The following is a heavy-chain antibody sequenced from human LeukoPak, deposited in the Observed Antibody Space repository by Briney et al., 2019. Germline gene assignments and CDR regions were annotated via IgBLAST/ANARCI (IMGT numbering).Heavy chain of an antibody. D-gene: IGHD2-15*01. Sequence: GGSLRLSCAASVFTFSYYGMHWVRQAPGKGLEWVAFIRYDGSDKYYADSVKGRFTISRDNSKNTLDLHMNSLRAEDTAVYYCARRVASANDAFDIWGQGTMVTVSS. CDR1: VFTFSYYG. CDR2: IRYDGSDK. CDR3: ARRVASANDAFDI. V-gene: IGHV3-33*01. J-gene: IGHJ3*02.